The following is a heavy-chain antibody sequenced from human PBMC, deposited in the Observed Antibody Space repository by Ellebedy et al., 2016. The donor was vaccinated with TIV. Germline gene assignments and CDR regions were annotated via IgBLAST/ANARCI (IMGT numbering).Heavy chain of an antibody. Sequence: GESLKISXKGSGYSFTSYWIGWVRQMPGKGLEWMGIIYPGDSDTRYSPSFQGQVTISADKSISTAYLQWSSLKASDTAMYYCARGPYCSSTSCYDYYYYYYMDVWGKGTTVTVSS. J-gene: IGHJ6*03. CDR3: ARGPYCSSTSCYDYYYYYYMDV. V-gene: IGHV5-51*01. CDR2: IYPGDSDT. D-gene: IGHD2-2*01. CDR1: GYSFTSYW.